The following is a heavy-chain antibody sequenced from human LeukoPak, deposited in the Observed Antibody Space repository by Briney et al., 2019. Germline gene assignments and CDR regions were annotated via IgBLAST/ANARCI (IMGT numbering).Heavy chain of an antibody. Sequence: VGSLRLSCAASGFTFSSYAMSWVRQAPGKGLEWVSAISGSGGSTYYADSVKGRFTISRDNSKNTLYLQMNSLRAEDTAVYYCAKDPYSSSWYFWFDPWGQGTLVTVSS. D-gene: IGHD6-13*01. J-gene: IGHJ5*02. V-gene: IGHV3-23*01. CDR2: ISGSGGST. CDR1: GFTFSSYA. CDR3: AKDPYSSSWYFWFDP.